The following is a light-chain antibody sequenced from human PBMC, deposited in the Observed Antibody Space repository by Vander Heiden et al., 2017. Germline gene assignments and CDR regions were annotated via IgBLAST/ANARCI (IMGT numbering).Light chain of an antibody. CDR2: DAS. V-gene: IGKV1-33*01. CDR3: QQYEKLPPT. CDR1: QDITNY. J-gene: IGKJ4*01. Sequence: DIQMTQSPSFLSASVGDRVTLTCQASQDITNYLNWNQQKPGKAPKLLIYDASNLETGVPSRFSGGGSGTDFTLTISSLQPEDIGTYFCQQYEKLPPTFGGGTKVE.